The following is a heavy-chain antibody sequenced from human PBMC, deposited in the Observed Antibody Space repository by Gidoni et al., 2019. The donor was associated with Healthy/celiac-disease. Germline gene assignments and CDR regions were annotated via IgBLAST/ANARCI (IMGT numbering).Heavy chain of an antibody. J-gene: IGHJ4*02. CDR3: AKVDGIAAAGNY. CDR1: GVTFSSYA. V-gene: IGHV3-23*01. Sequence: EVQLLESGGGLVQPGGSLRLSCAASGVTFSSYAMSWVRQAPGTGLEWVSAISGSGGSTYYADSVKGRFTISRDNSKNTLYLQMNSLRAEDTAVYYCAKVDGIAAAGNYWGQGTLVTVSS. CDR2: ISGSGGST. D-gene: IGHD6-13*01.